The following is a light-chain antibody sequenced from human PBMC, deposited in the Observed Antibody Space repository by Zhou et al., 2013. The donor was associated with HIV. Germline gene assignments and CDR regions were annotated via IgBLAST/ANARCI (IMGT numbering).Light chain of an antibody. Sequence: AIQMTQSPSSLSASVGDRVTLTCRASQDIRDDLGWYQHKPGKAPKLLIYDASSLESGVPSRFSGSGSGTDFTLTISSLQPEDFATYYCQQYNSHPYTFGQGTKLEIK. CDR2: DAS. CDR3: QQYNSHPYT. V-gene: IGKV1-13*02. CDR1: QDIRDD. J-gene: IGKJ2*01.